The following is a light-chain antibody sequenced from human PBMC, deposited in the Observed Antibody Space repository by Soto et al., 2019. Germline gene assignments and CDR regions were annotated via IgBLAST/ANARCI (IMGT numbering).Light chain of an antibody. V-gene: IGKV3-15*01. J-gene: IGKJ4*01. CDR3: QQYNKWPLT. CDR2: VIS. Sequence: EIVLTQSPATLSVSPGETATLSCRASQSLTTYLAWYQQKPVQAPRVLIYVISTRATYVPARFSGSGSGTEFTLTISGLQSEDFAVYYCQQYNKWPLTFGGGTKVDIK. CDR1: QSLTTY.